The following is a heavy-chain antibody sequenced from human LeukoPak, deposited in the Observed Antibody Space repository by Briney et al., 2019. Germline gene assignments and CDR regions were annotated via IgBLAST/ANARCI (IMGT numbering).Heavy chain of an antibody. D-gene: IGHD3-10*01. CDR2: IKQDGNEK. CDR1: GFTFSRYL. CDR3: ARDSRFGKLLIPYFDY. V-gene: IGHV3-7*01. J-gene: IGHJ4*02. Sequence: GGSLRLSCVASGFTFSRYLMSWVRQAPGKGLEWVANIKQDGNEKNYVDSVKGRFTISRDNSKNTVYLQMNSLRDEDTAVYYCARDSRFGKLLIPYFDYWGQGTLVTVSS.